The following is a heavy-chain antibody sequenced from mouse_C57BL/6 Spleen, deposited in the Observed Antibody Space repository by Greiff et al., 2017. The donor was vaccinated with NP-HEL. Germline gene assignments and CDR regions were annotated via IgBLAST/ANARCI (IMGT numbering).Heavy chain of an antibody. CDR2: IYPRDGST. J-gene: IGHJ1*03. D-gene: IGHD1-1*01. Sequence: QVQLQQSDAELVKPGASVKISCKVSGYTFTDHTIHWMKQRPEQGLEWIGYIYPRDGSTKYNEKFKGKATLTADKSSSTAYMQLNSLTSEDSAVYFCARDQYGSSYEWYFDGWGTGTTVTVSS. CDR3: ARDQYGSSYEWYFDG. CDR1: GYTFTDHT. V-gene: IGHV1-78*01.